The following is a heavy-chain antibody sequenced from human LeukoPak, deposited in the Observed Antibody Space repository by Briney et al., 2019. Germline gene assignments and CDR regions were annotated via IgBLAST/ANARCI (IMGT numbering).Heavy chain of an antibody. CDR1: GFTFDDYA. J-gene: IGHJ4*02. CDR3: AKDGTDYYDSSGLGY. D-gene: IGHD3-22*01. CDR2: ISGDGGST. Sequence: GGSLRLSCAASGFTFDDYAMHWVRQAPGKGLEWVSLISGDGGSTYYSDSVKGRFTISRDNSKNSLYLQMNSLRTEDTALYYCAKDGTDYYDSSGLGYWGQGTLVTVSS. V-gene: IGHV3-43*02.